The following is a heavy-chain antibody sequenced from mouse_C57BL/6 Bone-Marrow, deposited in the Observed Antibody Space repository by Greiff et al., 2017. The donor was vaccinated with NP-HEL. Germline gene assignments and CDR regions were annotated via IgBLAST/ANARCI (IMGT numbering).Heavy chain of an antibody. CDR3: ARHYDYDTDPAWFAY. J-gene: IGHJ3*01. CDR1: GFTFSDYY. D-gene: IGHD2-4*01. V-gene: IGHV5-12*01. Sequence: DVMLVESGGGLVQPGGSLKLSCAASGFTFSDYYMYWVRQTPEKRLEWVAYISNGGGSTYYPDTVKGRFTISRDNAKNTLYLQMSRLKSEDTAMYYCARHYDYDTDPAWFAYWGQGTLVTVSA. CDR2: ISNGGGST.